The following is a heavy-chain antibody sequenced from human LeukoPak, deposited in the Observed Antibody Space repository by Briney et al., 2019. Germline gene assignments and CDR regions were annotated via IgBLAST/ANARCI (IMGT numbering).Heavy chain of an antibody. CDR1: GFTFSSYS. CDR3: ARTPTAMAAYYFDY. D-gene: IGHD5-18*01. Sequence: PGGSLRLSCAASGFTFSSYSMNWVRQAPGKGLEWVSYISSSSSTIYYADSVKGRFTISRDNAKNSLYLQMNSLRAEDTAVYYCARTPTAMAAYYFDYWGQGTLVTVSS. J-gene: IGHJ4*02. V-gene: IGHV3-48*01. CDR2: ISSSSSTI.